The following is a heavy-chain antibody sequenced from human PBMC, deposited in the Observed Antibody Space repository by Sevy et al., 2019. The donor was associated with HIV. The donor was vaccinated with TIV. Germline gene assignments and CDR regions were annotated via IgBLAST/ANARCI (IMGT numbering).Heavy chain of an antibody. CDR3: AKALESYTSGWYIFDY. J-gene: IGHJ4*02. D-gene: IGHD6-19*01. CDR2: IWYDGSNQ. Sequence: GGSLRLSCAASGFTFRSFGMHWVRQAPGKGLQWVAVIWYDGSNQYYVDSVKGRFTISRDNSKNTVYLQMNSLRVDDTAVYYCAKALESYTSGWYIFDYWGQGSLVTVSS. V-gene: IGHV3-33*06. CDR1: GFTFRSFG.